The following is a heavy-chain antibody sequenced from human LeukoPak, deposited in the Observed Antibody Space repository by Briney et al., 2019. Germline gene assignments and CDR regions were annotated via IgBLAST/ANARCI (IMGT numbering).Heavy chain of an antibody. CDR1: GFTFSSYW. Sequence: PGGSLRLSCAASGFTFSSYWMSWARQAPGKGLEWVANIKQDGSEKYYVDSVKGRFTISRDNAKNSLYLQMNSLRAEDTALYYCAKDMHPASPAAGTGAYYYYGMDVWGQGTTVTVSS. J-gene: IGHJ6*02. V-gene: IGHV3-7*03. D-gene: IGHD6-13*01. CDR3: AKDMHPASPAAGTGAYYYYGMDV. CDR2: IKQDGSEK.